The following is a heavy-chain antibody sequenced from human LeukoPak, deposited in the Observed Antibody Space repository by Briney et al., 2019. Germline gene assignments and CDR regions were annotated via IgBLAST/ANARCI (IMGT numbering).Heavy chain of an antibody. Sequence: ASVKVSCKASGYTFTSYGISWVRQAPGQGLEWMGCISAYNGNTNYAQKLQGRVTMTTDTSTSTAYMELRSLRSDDTAVYYCAREYYYDSSGYYYVSDYWGQGTLVTVSS. D-gene: IGHD3-22*01. J-gene: IGHJ4*02. CDR3: AREYYYDSSGYYYVSDY. V-gene: IGHV1-18*01. CDR1: GYTFTSYG. CDR2: ISAYNGNT.